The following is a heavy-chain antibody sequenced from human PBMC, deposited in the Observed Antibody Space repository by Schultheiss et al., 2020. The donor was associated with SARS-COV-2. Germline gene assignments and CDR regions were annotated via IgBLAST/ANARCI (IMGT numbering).Heavy chain of an antibody. CDR2: VNHSENT. CDR3: ARQKGGYSYGLTPNYYFDY. D-gene: IGHD5-18*01. J-gene: IGHJ4*02. V-gene: IGHV4-34*01. CDR1: GGSFSDYY. Sequence: SQTLSLTCAVYGGSFSDYYWTWIRQPPGEGLQWIGEVNHSENTNYNPSLKSRVTMSVDTSKSQFSLKLSSVTAADTAIYYCARQKGGYSYGLTPNYYFDYWGQGTLVTVSS.